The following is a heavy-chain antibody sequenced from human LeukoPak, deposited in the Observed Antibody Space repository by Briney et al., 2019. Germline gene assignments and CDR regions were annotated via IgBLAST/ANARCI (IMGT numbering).Heavy chain of an antibody. CDR2: ISSSSSYI. J-gene: IGHJ4*02. D-gene: IGHD1-26*01. CDR3: ARDFGGSYYPDFDC. V-gene: IGHV3-21*01. Sequence: GGSLRLSCAASGFTFSSYSMNWVRQAPGKGLEWVSSISSSSSYIYYADSVKGRFTISRDNAKNSLYLQMSSLRAEDTAVYYCARDFGGSYYPDFDCWGQGTLVTVSS. CDR1: GFTFSSYS.